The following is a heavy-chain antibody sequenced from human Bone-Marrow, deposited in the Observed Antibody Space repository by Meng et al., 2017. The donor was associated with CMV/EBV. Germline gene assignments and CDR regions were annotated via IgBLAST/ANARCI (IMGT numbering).Heavy chain of an antibody. CDR1: GGSISSSNW. V-gene: IGHV4-4*02. CDR2: IYHSVST. Sequence: SETLSPTCAVSGGSISSSNWWSWVRQPPGKGLEWIGEIYHSVSTNYNPSLKSRVTISVDKSKTQFSLKLSSVTAADTAVYYCARGRTYGYCSSTSCSPWYYYYYGMDVWGQGTTVTVSS. CDR3: ARGRTYGYCSSTSCSPWYYYYYGMDV. J-gene: IGHJ6*02. D-gene: IGHD2-2*01.